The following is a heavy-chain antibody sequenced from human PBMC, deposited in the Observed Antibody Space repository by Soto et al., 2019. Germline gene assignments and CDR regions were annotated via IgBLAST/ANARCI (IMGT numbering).Heavy chain of an antibody. V-gene: IGHV1-3*01. D-gene: IGHD5-12*01. CDR1: GYGKESYS. CDR3: ARDTGGYDYGVSDF. CDR2: INAGNGNT. J-gene: IGHJ4*02. Sequence: SEDPGYGKESYSRRSAHHSTKQRLEWMGWINAGNGNTKYSQKLQGRVTITRDTSASTAYMELSSLRSEDTAVYFCARDTGGYDYGVSDFWGQGSPVIGFS.